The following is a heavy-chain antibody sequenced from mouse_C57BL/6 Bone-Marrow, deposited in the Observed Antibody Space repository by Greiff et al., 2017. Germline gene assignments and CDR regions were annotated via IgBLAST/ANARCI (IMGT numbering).Heavy chain of an antibody. V-gene: IGHV1-55*01. Sequence: QVQLQQPGAELVKPGASVKMSCKASGYTFTSYRITWVKQRPGQGLEWIGDIYPGSGSTNYNEKFKSKATLTVDKSSSTAYMQLSSLTSEDSAVYYCARHYYSNYWYFDVWGTGTTVTVSS. D-gene: IGHD2-5*01. CDR3: ARHYYSNYWYFDV. CDR1: GYTFTSYR. CDR2: IYPGSGST. J-gene: IGHJ1*03.